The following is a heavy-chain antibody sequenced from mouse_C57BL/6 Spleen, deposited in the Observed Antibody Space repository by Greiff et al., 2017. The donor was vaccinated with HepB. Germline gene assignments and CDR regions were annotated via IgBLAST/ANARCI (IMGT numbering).Heavy chain of an antibody. J-gene: IGHJ4*01. CDR2: INPRNGGT. D-gene: IGHD4-1*01. CDR1: GYTFTSYW. V-gene: IGHV1-53*01. CDR3: ARPDWDPYYYAMDY. Sequence: VQLQQPGTELVKPGASVKLSCKASGYTFTSYWMHWVKQRPGQGLEWIGNINPRNGGTNYNEKFKSKATLTGDKSSSTAYMQLSSLTSEDSAVYDCARPDWDPYYYAMDYWGQGTSVTVSS.